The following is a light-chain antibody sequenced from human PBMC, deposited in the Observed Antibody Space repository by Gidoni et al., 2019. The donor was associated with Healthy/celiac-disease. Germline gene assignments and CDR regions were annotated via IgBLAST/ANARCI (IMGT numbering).Light chain of an antibody. V-gene: IGKV1-39*01. CDR1: QSISSY. CDR3: QQSYSTPPYT. J-gene: IGKJ2*01. Sequence: DIQMTQSPSSLSASVGDRVTITCRASQSISSYLNWYQQKPGKAPKLLIYAASSLQSGVPSRFSGSGSWTAFTLTISSLQPADFATYYCQQSYSTPPYTFGQGTKLEIK. CDR2: AAS.